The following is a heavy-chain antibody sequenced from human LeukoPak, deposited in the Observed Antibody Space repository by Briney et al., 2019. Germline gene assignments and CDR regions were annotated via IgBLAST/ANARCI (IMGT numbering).Heavy chain of an antibody. Sequence: ASVKVSCKASGYTFTSYAMNWVRQAPGQGLEWMGWINTNTGNPTYAQGFTGRFVFSLDTSVSTAYLQISSLKAEDTAVYYCARDPPDPDSSGYYYGRLDAFDIWGQGTMVTVSS. V-gene: IGHV7-4-1*02. CDR3: ARDPPDPDSSGYYYGRLDAFDI. D-gene: IGHD3-22*01. CDR1: GYTFTSYA. J-gene: IGHJ3*02. CDR2: INTNTGNP.